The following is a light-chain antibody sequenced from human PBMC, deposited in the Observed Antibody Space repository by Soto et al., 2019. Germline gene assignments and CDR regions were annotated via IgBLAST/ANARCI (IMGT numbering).Light chain of an antibody. Sequence: EIVMTQSPATLSVSPGERATLSCRASQSVSSNLAWYQQKPGQAPRLLIYGASTRATGIPARFSSSGSGTEFTLTISSLQSEDFAVYYCQQYNNWPYTFGQGTKLEIK. V-gene: IGKV3-15*01. CDR2: GAS. CDR1: QSVSSN. CDR3: QQYNNWPYT. J-gene: IGKJ2*01.